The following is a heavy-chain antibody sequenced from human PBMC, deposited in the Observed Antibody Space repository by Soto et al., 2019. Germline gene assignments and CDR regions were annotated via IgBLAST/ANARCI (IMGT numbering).Heavy chain of an antibody. J-gene: IGHJ6*02. Sequence: SETLSLTCTVSGGCITSSYWSWIRRPPGKGLEWIAYIYDTGISGYTPSTSYNPSLKSRVTMSVDTSKSQFSLKLTSVTAADTSVYYCARGEDGSFYYGSEVWGQGTTVNFSS. CDR2: IYDTGISGYTPST. CDR1: GGCITSSY. D-gene: IGHD3-10*01. V-gene: IGHV4-59*01. CDR3: ARGEDGSFYYGSEV.